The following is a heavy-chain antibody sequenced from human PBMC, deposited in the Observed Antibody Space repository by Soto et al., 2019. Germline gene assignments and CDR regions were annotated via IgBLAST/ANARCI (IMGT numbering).Heavy chain of an antibody. D-gene: IGHD2-15*01. CDR1: GGSISSYY. J-gene: IGHJ6*02. V-gene: IGHV4-59*01. CDR2: IYYSGST. CDR3: ARDVVVVVAGNYYYYGMDV. Sequence: SSETLCLTCTVSGGSISSYYWSWIRQPPGKGLEWIGYIYYSGSTNYNPSLKSRVTISVDTSKNQFSLKLSSVTAADTAVYYCARDVVVVVAGNYYYYGMDVWGQGTTVTV.